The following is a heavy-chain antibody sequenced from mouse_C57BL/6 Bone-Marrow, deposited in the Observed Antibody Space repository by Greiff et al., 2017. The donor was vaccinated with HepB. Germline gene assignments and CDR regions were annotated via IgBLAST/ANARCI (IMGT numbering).Heavy chain of an antibody. CDR3: ASTMITTSAMDY. CDR2: IDPSDSYT. D-gene: IGHD2-4*01. CDR1: GYTFTSYW. J-gene: IGHJ4*01. V-gene: IGHV1-69*01. Sequence: QVQLQQPGAELVMPGASVKLSCKASGYTFTSYWMHWVQQRPGQGLEWIGEIDPSDSYTNYNQKFKGKSTLTVDKSSSTAYMQLSSLTSEDSAVYYCASTMITTSAMDYWGQGTSVTVSS.